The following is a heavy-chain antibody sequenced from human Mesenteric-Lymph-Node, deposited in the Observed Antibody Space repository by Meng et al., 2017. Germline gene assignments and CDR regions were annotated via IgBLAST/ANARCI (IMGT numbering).Heavy chain of an antibody. Sequence: PASGPGVGKPSGTLSLTCGVSGVSISSNIRWTWVRQPPGKGLEWIGDIDDSGSTNYNPSLNSRISISLDKSKNHFSLKVNSVTAADTAVYYCARGKQDAWELLAYWGQGALVTVSS. CDR3: ARGKQDAWELLAY. V-gene: IGHV4-4*02. CDR2: IDDSGST. CDR1: GVSISSNIR. D-gene: IGHD1-26*01. J-gene: IGHJ4*02.